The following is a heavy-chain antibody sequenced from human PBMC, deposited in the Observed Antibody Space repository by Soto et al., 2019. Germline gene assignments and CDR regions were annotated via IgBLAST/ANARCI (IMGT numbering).Heavy chain of an antibody. D-gene: IGHD3-16*01. CDR3: ATRNDYVWGSIDY. CDR1: GYTLTELS. V-gene: IGHV1-24*01. J-gene: IGHJ4*02. CDR2: FDPEDGET. Sequence: ASVKVSCKVSGYTLTELSMHWVLQAPGKGLEWMGGFDPEDGETIYAQKFQGRVTMTEDTSTDTAYMELSSLRSEDTAVYYCATRNDYVWGSIDYWGQGTLVTVSS.